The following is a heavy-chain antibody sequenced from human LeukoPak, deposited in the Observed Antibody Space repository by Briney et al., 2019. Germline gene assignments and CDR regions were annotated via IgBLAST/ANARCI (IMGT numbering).Heavy chain of an antibody. CDR1: GFTFGSYA. V-gene: IGHV3-23*01. Sequence: GGSLRLSCAASGFTFGSYAMSWVRQAPGKGLEWVSAISGSGGSTYYADSVKGRFTIPRDNSKNTLYLQMNSLRAEDTAVYYCAKDTWEYYDILTGSFDYWGQGSLVTVSS. CDR3: AKDTWEYYDILTGSFDY. D-gene: IGHD3-9*01. CDR2: ISGSGGST. J-gene: IGHJ4*02.